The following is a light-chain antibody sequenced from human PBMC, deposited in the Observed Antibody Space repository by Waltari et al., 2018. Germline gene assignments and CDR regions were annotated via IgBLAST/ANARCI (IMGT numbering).Light chain of an antibody. V-gene: IGLV1-40*01. J-gene: IGLJ3*02. CDR2: AYS. Sequence: QSVLTQPPSVSGAPGQSVTLSCTGSSSNIGAGYDVHWYQQFPGTAPKLLIHAYSHRPSGVPSRFSGSRSGASASLAITGLQTEDEADYYCQSYDNSLSSWVFGGGTTLTVL. CDR3: QSYDNSLSSWV. CDR1: SSNIGAGYD.